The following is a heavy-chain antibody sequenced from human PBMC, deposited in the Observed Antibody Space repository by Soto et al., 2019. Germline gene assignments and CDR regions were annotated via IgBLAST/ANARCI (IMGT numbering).Heavy chain of an antibody. D-gene: IGHD3-3*01. V-gene: IGHV1-69*13. CDR3: ATGVIWIGYFTVDS. Sequence: SMKVSCKASGGSFGKSAINWVRQTPGQGLEWLGGFIPVYRTLNYAQKFQGRVTITADESTGTAYMTLSGLASDDTAVYYCATGVIWIGYFTVDSWGQGTRVTVSS. CDR2: FIPVYRTL. J-gene: IGHJ5*01. CDR1: GGSFGKSA.